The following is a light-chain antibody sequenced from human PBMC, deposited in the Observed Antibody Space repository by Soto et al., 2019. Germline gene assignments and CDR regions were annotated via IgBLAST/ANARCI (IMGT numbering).Light chain of an antibody. V-gene: IGLV2-8*01. J-gene: IGLJ1*01. Sequence: QSVLTQPPSVSGSPGQSVTISCTGTSSDVGAYNYVSWYQQHPGKAPRLMIYEVSKRPSGVPDRFSGSKSGNTASLTVSGLQAEDEADYYCSSYAGSNIFVFGTGTKVTVL. CDR3: SSYAGSNIFV. CDR1: SSDVGAYNY. CDR2: EVS.